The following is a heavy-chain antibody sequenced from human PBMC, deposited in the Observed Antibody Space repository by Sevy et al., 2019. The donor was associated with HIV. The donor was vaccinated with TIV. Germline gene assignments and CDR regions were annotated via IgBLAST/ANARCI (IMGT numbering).Heavy chain of an antibody. CDR2: ISSIGSTI. CDR1: GFTFSDYY. J-gene: IGHJ4*02. D-gene: IGHD3-22*01. CDR3: ARGSRRDYDSSGTWNYFDY. V-gene: IGHV3-11*01. Sequence: GGSLRLSCAASGFTFSDYYMSWIRQAPGKGLEWVSYISSIGSTIYYADSVKGRFTISRDNAKNSLYLQMNSLRAEDTAVYYCARGSRRDYDSSGTWNYFDYWGQGTLVTVSS.